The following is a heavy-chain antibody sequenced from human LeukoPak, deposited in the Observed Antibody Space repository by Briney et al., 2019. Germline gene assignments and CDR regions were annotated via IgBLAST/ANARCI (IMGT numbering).Heavy chain of an antibody. CDR1: GFTVSSNY. D-gene: IGHD1-26*01. Sequence: GGSLRLSCAASGFTVSSNYMSWVRQAPGKGLEWVSVIYSGGSTYYADSVKGRFTISRDNSKNTLYLQMNSLRAEDTAVYYCARDPGKPYSGSYMDVWGKGTTVTVSS. CDR3: ARDPGKPYSGSYMDV. V-gene: IGHV3-66*01. J-gene: IGHJ6*03. CDR2: IYSGGST.